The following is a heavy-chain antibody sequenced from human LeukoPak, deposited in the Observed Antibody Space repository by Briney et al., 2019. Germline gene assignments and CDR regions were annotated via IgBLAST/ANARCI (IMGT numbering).Heavy chain of an antibody. Sequence: SQTLSLTCTVSGGSISSGGYYWSWIRQHPGKGLEWIGYIYYSGSTYYNPSLKSRVTISVDTSKNQFSLKLSSVTAADTAVYYCARGPPNLEDCSSTSCYLSNWFDPWGQGTLVTVSS. CDR3: ARGPPNLEDCSSTSCYLSNWFDP. V-gene: IGHV4-31*03. D-gene: IGHD2-2*01. CDR1: GGSISSGGYY. CDR2: IYYSGST. J-gene: IGHJ5*02.